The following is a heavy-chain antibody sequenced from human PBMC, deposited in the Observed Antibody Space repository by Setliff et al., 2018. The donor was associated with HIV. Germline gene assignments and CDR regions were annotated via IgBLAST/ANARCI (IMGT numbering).Heavy chain of an antibody. Sequence: PGGSLRLSCVAFEFTVSNYGMHWARQAPGKGWEWVTFRGHDASNTYYADSVKGRFTISRDSSKNTLYLQMDSLRTEDTAVYYCAKTQGWPLSTYWGPGTLVTVSS. CDR1: EFTVSNYG. CDR2: RGHDASNT. CDR3: AKTQGWPLSTY. V-gene: IGHV3-30*02. J-gene: IGHJ4*02.